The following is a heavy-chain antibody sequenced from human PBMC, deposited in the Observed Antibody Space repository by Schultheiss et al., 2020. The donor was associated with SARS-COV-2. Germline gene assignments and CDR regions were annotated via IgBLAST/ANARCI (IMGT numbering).Heavy chain of an antibody. Sequence: SVKVSCKASGYTFTGYYMHWVRQAPGQGLEWMGWIIPIFGTANYAQKFQGRVTITADKSTSTAYMELSSLRSEDTAVYYCASAVSYLTGTHYYYYYGMDVWGQGTTVTVSS. CDR3: ASAVSYLTGTHYYYYYGMDV. CDR2: IIPIFGTA. V-gene: IGHV1-69*06. J-gene: IGHJ6*02. D-gene: IGHD1-14*01. CDR1: GYTFTGYY.